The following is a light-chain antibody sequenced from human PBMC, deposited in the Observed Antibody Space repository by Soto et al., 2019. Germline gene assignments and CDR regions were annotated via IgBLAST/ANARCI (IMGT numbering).Light chain of an antibody. CDR2: GAS. V-gene: IGKV1-5*01. CDR3: QHHNSYSQT. J-gene: IGKJ1*01. Sequence: DIQMTKSPPTLSASVGDRVTITCRASQSIRHYLAWYQQMPGKAPKLLIYGASTLQSGVPSRFSGSGSGTEFTLTISSLQPDDFGTYFCQHHNSYSQTFGQGTKVDIK. CDR1: QSIRHY.